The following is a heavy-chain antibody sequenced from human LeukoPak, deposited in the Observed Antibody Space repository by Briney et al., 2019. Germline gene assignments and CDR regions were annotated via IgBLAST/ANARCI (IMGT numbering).Heavy chain of an antibody. V-gene: IGHV1-69*05. J-gene: IGHJ4*02. CDR1: GGTFSSYA. D-gene: IGHD3-22*01. CDR3: ARRDYYDSSGYFDY. CDR2: IIPIFGTA. Sequence: SVKVSCKASGGTFSSYAISWVRQAPGQGLEWMGRIIPIFGTANYAQKFQGRVTFTTDESTSTAYMELSSLRSEDTAVYYCARRDYYDSSGYFDYWGQGTLVTVSS.